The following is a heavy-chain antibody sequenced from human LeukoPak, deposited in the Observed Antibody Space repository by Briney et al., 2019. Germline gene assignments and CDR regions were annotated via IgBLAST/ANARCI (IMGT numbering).Heavy chain of an antibody. CDR2: TSKYESHT. D-gene: IGHD2-15*01. Sequence: GGSLRLSCAVSGFTFSDSWMHWVRQAPGKGPEWLSRTSKYESHTVYADSAKGRLTASRDNPKNTVYLELTNLRPDDTALYYCVRGGYSGWYYRFSWGRGTLVTVAS. V-gene: IGHV3-74*01. CDR1: GFTFSDSW. CDR3: VRGGYSGWYYRFS. J-gene: IGHJ4*02.